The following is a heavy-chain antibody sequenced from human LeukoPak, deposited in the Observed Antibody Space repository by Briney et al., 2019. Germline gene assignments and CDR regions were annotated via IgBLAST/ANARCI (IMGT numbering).Heavy chain of an antibody. CDR1: GGSFSGYY. Sequence: SETLSLTCAVYGGSFSGYYWSWMRQPPGKGLEWIGEINHSGSTNYNPSLKSRVTISVDTSKNQFSLKLSSVTAADTAVYYCATAYDILTGYPRRYFDYWGQGTLVTVSS. CDR2: INHSGST. D-gene: IGHD3-9*01. CDR3: ATAYDILTGYPRRYFDY. J-gene: IGHJ4*02. V-gene: IGHV4-34*01.